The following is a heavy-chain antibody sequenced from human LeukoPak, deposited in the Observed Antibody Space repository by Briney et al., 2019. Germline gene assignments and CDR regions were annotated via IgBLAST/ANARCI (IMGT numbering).Heavy chain of an antibody. CDR3: ASQSSGGTDFYYFDY. V-gene: IGHV1-69*06. CDR2: IIPIFGST. CDR1: GGTFSSYA. J-gene: IGHJ4*02. D-gene: IGHD2-15*01. Sequence: TVKVSCKASGGTFSSYAISWVRQAPGQGLEWMGGIIPIFGSTNYAQKFQGRVTITADKSTSTAYMELSSLRSEDTAVYYCASQSSGGTDFYYFDYWGQGTLVTVSS.